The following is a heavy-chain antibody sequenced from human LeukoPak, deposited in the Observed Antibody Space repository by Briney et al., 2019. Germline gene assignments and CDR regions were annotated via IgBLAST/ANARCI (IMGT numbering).Heavy chain of an antibody. V-gene: IGHV1-69*04. CDR1: EGTFNSYG. CDR2: IIPILGIT. Sequence: SVKVSCKASEGTFNSYGISWVRQAPGQGLEWMGRIIPILGITNYAQKIQGRVTITADESTSTAYMELSSLRSEDTAVYYCARLTVNYDILTGPPDIWGQGTMVTVSS. CDR3: ARLTVNYDILTGPPDI. J-gene: IGHJ3*02. D-gene: IGHD3-9*01.